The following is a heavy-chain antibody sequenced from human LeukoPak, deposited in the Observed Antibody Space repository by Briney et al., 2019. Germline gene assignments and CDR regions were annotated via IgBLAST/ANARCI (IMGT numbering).Heavy chain of an antibody. CDR3: ARVFIGVRGGDDAFDI. CDR1: GGSISSGGYS. CDR2: IYHSGST. D-gene: IGHD3-10*01. V-gene: IGHV4-30-2*01. Sequence: SESLSLTCAVSGGSISSGGYSWGWIRQPPGKGLEWIGYIYHSGSTYYNPSPKSRVTISVDRSKNQFSLKLSSVTAADTAVYYCARVFIGVRGGDDAFDIWGQGTMVTVSS. J-gene: IGHJ3*02.